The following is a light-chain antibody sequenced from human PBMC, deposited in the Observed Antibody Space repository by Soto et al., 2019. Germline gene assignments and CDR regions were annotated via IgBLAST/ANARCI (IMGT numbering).Light chain of an antibody. V-gene: IGKV1-39*01. CDR2: AAS. CDR3: QQSYSTPPT. Sequence: DIQITQPPSCLSASVGDRVTITCRASQSISSYLNWYQQKPGKAPKLLIYAASSLQSGVPSRFSGSGSGTDFTLTISSLQPEDFATYYCQQSYSTPPTFGQGTKVDIK. CDR1: QSISSY. J-gene: IGKJ1*01.